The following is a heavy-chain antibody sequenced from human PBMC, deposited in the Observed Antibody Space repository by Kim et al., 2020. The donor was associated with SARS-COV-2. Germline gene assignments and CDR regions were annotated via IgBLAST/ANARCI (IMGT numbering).Heavy chain of an antibody. CDR2: ISSSGSTI. Sequence: GGSLRLSCAASGFTFSSYEMNWVRQAPGKGLEWVSYISSSGSTIYYADSVKGRFTISRDNAKNSLYLQMNSLRAEDTAVYYCARGPYYYGSGSYYTFDYWGQGTLVTVSS. V-gene: IGHV3-48*03. D-gene: IGHD3-10*01. CDR1: GFTFSSYE. CDR3: ARGPYYYGSGSYYTFDY. J-gene: IGHJ4*02.